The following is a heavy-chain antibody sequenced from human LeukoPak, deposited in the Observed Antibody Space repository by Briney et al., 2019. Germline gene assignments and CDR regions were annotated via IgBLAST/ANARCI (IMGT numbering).Heavy chain of an antibody. CDR1: GGSFSGYY. CDR3: AIRGNWFDP. V-gene: IGHV4-34*01. J-gene: IGHJ5*02. CDR2: INHSGST. Sequence: SETLSLTCAVYGGSFSGYYWSWLRQPPGKGLEWIGEINHSGSTNYNPSLKSRITISVDTSKNQFSLKLSSVTAADTAVYYCAIRGNWFDPWGQGTLVTVSS.